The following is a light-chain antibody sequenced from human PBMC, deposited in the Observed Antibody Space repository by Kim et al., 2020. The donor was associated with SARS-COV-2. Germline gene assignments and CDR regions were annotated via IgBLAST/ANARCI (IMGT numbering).Light chain of an antibody. Sequence: GDRVTITCRTSQSISKYLNWYQQKPGKAPKVLIYAASSLQSGVPSRFSGSGSGTDFTLIISSLQPEDFATYYCQQTYTTPRTFGQGTKVDI. CDR1: QSISKY. CDR3: QQTYTTPRT. J-gene: IGKJ1*01. V-gene: IGKV1-39*01. CDR2: AAS.